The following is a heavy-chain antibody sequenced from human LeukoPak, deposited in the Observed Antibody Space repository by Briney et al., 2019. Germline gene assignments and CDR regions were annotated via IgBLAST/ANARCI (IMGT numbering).Heavy chain of an antibody. J-gene: IGHJ4*02. V-gene: IGHV3-21*01. CDR1: GFSVSDYN. CDR2: ISSSSYYT. Sequence: GGSLRLSCAASGFSVSDYNMNWVRQAPEKGLEWVSSISSSSYYTYYADSVKGRFTISRDNAKNSLYLQMNSLRAEDTALYYCARGGGYAWDYWGQGTLVTVSS. CDR3: ARGGGYAWDY. D-gene: IGHD5-12*01.